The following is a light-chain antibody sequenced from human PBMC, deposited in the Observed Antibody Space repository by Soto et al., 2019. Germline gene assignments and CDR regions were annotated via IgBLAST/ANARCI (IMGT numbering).Light chain of an antibody. Sequence: QSALTQPASVSGSPGQSITISCTGTSRDVGGYNYVSWYQQHPGKAPKLMIYDVRNRPSGVSNRFSGSKSVNTASLTISGLQAEDKADYYCSSYTTISTYVFGTGTKVTVL. CDR1: SRDVGGYNY. J-gene: IGLJ1*01. CDR2: DVR. CDR3: SSYTTISTYV. V-gene: IGLV2-14*01.